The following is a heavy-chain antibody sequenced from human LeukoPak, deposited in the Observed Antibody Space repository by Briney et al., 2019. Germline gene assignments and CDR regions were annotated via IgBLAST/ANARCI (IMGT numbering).Heavy chain of an antibody. CDR1: GFTFSSYW. V-gene: IGHV3-7*01. CDR2: IKQDGSEK. Sequence: GGSLRLSCAASGFTFSSYWMSWVRQAPGKGLEWVANIKQDGSEKHYVDSVRGRLTISRDNAKNLLYLQMNSLRVEDTAVYYCAGGPGFLIDCWGQGTLVTVSS. J-gene: IGHJ4*02. CDR3: AGGPGFLIDC. D-gene: IGHD3-3*01.